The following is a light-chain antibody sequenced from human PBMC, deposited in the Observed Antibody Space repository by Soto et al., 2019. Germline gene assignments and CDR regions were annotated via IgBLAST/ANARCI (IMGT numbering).Light chain of an antibody. CDR1: QAISSN. CDR2: SAS. V-gene: IGKV3-15*01. Sequence: MTQSPAIVSVSPGERVTLSCRASQAISSNLAWYQLKPGQPPRLLFYSASARATGTSARFSCTGSGTEFTLTISSLQSEDVAIYYCHQYHDWPPLTFGGGTKVQIK. CDR3: HQYHDWPPLT. J-gene: IGKJ4*01.